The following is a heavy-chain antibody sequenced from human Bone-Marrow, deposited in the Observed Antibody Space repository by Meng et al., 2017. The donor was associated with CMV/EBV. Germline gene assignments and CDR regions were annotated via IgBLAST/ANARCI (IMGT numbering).Heavy chain of an antibody. V-gene: IGHV4-34*01. CDR3: ARGVDSSGYHAFDY. J-gene: IGHJ4*02. D-gene: IGHD3-22*01. CDR2: IYYGGET. CDR1: GGSFSGYS. Sequence: AVYGGSFSGYSWTWIRKAPGKGLEWIGEIYYGGETKFKASLKSRVTISLDTSKSQVSLTLSSVTAADTAPYYCARGVDSSGYHAFDYWGQGTLVTVSS.